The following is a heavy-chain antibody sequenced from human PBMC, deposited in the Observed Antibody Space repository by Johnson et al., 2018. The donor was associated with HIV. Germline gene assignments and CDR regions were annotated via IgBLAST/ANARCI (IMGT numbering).Heavy chain of an antibody. CDR2: IKQDGSEK. CDR3: AKDVKEWSPAFDI. CDR1: GFTFSYYW. Sequence: MLLVESGGGLVQPGGSLRLSCAASGFTFSYYWMSWVRQAPGKGLEWVANIKQDGSEKYYLDSVKGRFTISRDNSKNRLYLQMNSLRAEDTAVYYCAKDVKEWSPAFDIWGQGTVVTVSS. V-gene: IGHV3-7*01. J-gene: IGHJ3*02. D-gene: IGHD3-3*01.